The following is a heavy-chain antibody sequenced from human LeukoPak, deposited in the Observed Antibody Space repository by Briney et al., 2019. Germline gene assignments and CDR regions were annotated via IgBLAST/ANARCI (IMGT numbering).Heavy chain of an antibody. CDR1: GGSISSGSYY. V-gene: IGHV4-61*02. D-gene: IGHD2-8*01. J-gene: IGHJ4*02. CDR3: ARDSMSQGV. CDR2: IYTSGST. Sequence: PSETLSLTCTVSGGSISSGSYYWSWIRQPAGKGLEWIGRIYTSGSTNHNPSLKSRVTISVDTSKNQFSLKLSSVTAADTAVYYCARDSMSQGVWGQGTLVTVSS.